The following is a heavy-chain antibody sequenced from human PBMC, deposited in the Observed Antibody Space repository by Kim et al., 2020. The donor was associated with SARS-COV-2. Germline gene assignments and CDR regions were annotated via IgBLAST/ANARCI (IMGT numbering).Heavy chain of an antibody. Sequence: GESLKISCKASGYSFSNYWIAWVRQMPGKGLESIGIIYPGDSDTRYRPSFQGQVTISADKSISTAYLQWSSLKASDSAIYYCAKWRIASSGSSPFDYWGQ. CDR3: AKWRIASSGSSPFDY. J-gene: IGHJ4*01. D-gene: IGHD6-13*01. CDR1: GYSFSNYW. CDR2: IYPGDSDT. V-gene: IGHV5-51*01.